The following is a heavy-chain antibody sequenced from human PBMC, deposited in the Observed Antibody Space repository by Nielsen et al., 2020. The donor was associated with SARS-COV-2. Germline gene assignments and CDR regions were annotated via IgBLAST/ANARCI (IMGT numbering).Heavy chain of an antibody. J-gene: IGHJ4*02. CDR2: ISSSGSTI. CDR3: ARGTYYYDSSGYYGEY. Sequence: GESLRFSCEAPGFTFLSYELIWVRQAPGKGLEWVSYISSSGSTIYYADSVKGRFTIARDNAKNSLYLQMNSLRAEDTAVYYCARGTYYYDSSGYYGEYWGQGTLVTVSS. D-gene: IGHD3-22*01. V-gene: IGHV3-48*03. CDR1: GFTFLSYE.